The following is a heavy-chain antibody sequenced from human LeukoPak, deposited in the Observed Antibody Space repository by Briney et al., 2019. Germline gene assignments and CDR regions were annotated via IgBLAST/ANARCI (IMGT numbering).Heavy chain of an antibody. D-gene: IGHD6-13*01. V-gene: IGHV3-23*01. CDR3: ARDPKYSNSWFFDY. J-gene: IGHJ4*02. CDR2: IRGSGGGT. CDR1: GFTFNSYA. Sequence: GGSLRLSCAASGFTFNSYAMSWVRQAPGKGLEWVSAIRGSGGGTYYADSVKGRFTISRDNSKNTLYLQMNSLRAEDTAVYYCARDPKYSNSWFFDYWGQGTLVTVSS.